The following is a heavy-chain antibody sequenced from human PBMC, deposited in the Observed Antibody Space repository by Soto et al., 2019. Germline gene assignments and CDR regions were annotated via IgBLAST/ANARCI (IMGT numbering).Heavy chain of an antibody. CDR1: GFTFSSYG. D-gene: IGHD2-21*02. Sequence: GGSLRLSCAASGFTFSSYGMHWVRQAPGKGLEWVAVIWYDGSNKYYADSVKGRFTISRDNSKNTLYLQMNSLRAEDTAVYYCARDSYCGGDCSYGMDVWGQGTTVTVSS. V-gene: IGHV3-33*01. CDR3: ARDSYCGGDCSYGMDV. CDR2: IWYDGSNK. J-gene: IGHJ6*02.